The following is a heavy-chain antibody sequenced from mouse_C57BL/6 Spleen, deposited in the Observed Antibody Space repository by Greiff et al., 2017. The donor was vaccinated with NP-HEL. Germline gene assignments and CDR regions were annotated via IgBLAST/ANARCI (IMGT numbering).Heavy chain of an antibody. J-gene: IGHJ1*03. CDR1: GYTFTDYE. D-gene: IGHD1-1*02. CDR2: IDPETGGT. V-gene: IGHV1-15*01. Sequence: QVQLQQSGAELVRPGASVTLSCKASGYTFTDYEMHWVKQTPVHGLEWIGAIDPETGGTAYNQKFKGKAILTADKSSSTAYMELRSLTSEDSAVYYCTIWREDWYFDVWGTGTTVTVSS. CDR3: TIWREDWYFDV.